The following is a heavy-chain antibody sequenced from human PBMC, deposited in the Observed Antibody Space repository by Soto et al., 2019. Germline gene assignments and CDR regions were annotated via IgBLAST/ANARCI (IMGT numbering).Heavy chain of an antibody. Sequence: QVQLVESGGGVVQPGRSLRLSCAASGFTFRIYSMHWVRQSPGKGLEWVAVMWYDGTTKYYGESVKGRFTISRDNSENTLYLQMNSLRVEDTAVYYCARDATFGTKGGSFDIWGHGTLVTVSS. J-gene: IGHJ3*02. CDR2: MWYDGTTK. CDR3: ARDATFGTKGGSFDI. D-gene: IGHD2-15*01. V-gene: IGHV3-33*01. CDR1: GFTFRIYS.